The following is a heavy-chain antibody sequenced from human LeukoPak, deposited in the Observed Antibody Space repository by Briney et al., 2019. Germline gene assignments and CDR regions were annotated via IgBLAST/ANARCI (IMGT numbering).Heavy chain of an antibody. CDR2: ISGSGSST. Sequence: GGSLRLSCAASGFTFNSYAMNWVRQAPGKGLEWVSGISGSGSSTYYADSVKGRFTISRDNSKNTLYLQMNNLRAEDTAVYYCAKERIWNVVVVVAAQNFDYWGQGTLVTVSS. D-gene: IGHD2-15*01. V-gene: IGHV3-23*01. CDR1: GFTFNSYA. J-gene: IGHJ4*02. CDR3: AKERIWNVVVVVAAQNFDY.